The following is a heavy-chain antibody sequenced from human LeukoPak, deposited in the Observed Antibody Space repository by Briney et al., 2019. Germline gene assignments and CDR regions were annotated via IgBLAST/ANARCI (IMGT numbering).Heavy chain of an antibody. CDR1: GGSFSGYY. Sequence: KTSETLSLTCAVYGGSFSGYYWSWIRQPPGKGLEWIGEINHSGSTNYNPSLKSRVTISVDTSKNQFSLKLSSVTAADTAVYYCARHPYYGSGSYYNQGWFDPWGQGTLVTVSS. CDR3: ARHPYYGSGSYYNQGWFDP. V-gene: IGHV4-34*01. CDR2: INHSGST. D-gene: IGHD3-10*01. J-gene: IGHJ5*02.